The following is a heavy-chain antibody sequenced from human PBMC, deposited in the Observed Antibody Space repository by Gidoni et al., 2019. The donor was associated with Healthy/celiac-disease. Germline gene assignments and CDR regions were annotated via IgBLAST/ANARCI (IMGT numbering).Heavy chain of an antibody. D-gene: IGHD2-2*01. CDR1: GYPLTALS. V-gene: IGHV1-24*01. J-gene: IGHJ4*02. CDR3: ATLHCSSTSCYEPPFDY. CDR2: FDPEDGET. Sequence: QVQLVQSGAEVKKPAASVKVSCKVSGYPLTALSMHWVRQAPGQGLEWMGGFDPEDGETIYAQKFQGRVTMTEDTYTDTDYMELSSLRSEDTAVYYCATLHCSSTSCYEPPFDYWGQGTLVTVSS.